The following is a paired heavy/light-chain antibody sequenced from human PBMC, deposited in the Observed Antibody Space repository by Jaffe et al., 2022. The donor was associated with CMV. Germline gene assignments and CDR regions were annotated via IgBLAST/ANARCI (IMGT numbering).Light chain of an antibody. V-gene: IGKV3-20*01. CDR2: GAS. CDR1: QSVSSSF. Sequence: IVLTQSPSTLSLSPGERATLSCRASQSVSSSFLAWYQQKPGQAPRLLIYGASSRATGIPDRFSGSGSGTDFTLTIRRLEPEDFAIYYCQLYGDSPLFTFGPGTKVDIK. J-gene: IGKJ3*01. CDR3: QLYGDSPLFT.
Heavy chain of an antibody. J-gene: IGHJ4*02. V-gene: IGHV2-5*02. Sequence: QITLKESGPTLVRPTQTLTLTCTFSGFSLSTSREGVGWIRQSPGKALEWLALIFWDDDKRYSPSLKSRLTIAKDTSKNQVVLTMTYMDPVDTATYYCAHRRGWNGGFDYWGQGTLVTVSS. CDR3: AHRRGWNGGFDY. CDR1: GFSLSTSREG. D-gene: IGHD1-1*01. CDR2: IFWDDDK.